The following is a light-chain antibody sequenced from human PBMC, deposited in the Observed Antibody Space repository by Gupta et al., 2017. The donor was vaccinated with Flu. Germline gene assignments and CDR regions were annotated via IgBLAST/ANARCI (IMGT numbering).Light chain of an antibody. Sequence: EIVMTQSPAILSVSPGERATLSCRASRSVSSNLAWYQQKPGQAPRLLILGASTRAAGIPARFSGSGSETEFTLTISGLQSEDFAVYYCQQYNIWPPWTFGQGTKVEIK. CDR3: QQYNIWPPWT. CDR1: RSVSSN. V-gene: IGKV3-15*01. CDR2: GAS. J-gene: IGKJ1*01.